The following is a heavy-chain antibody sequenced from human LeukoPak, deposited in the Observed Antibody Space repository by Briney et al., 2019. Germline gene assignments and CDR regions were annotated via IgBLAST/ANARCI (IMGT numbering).Heavy chain of an antibody. V-gene: IGHV1-46*01. D-gene: IGHD1-26*01. CDR1: GYTFTSYY. CDR3: ASDFLSGRNYFDY. Sequence: ASVKVSCKASGYTFTSYYMHWVRQAPGQGLEWRGIINPSGGSTSNAQKFQGRVTMTRDTSTSTVYMELSSLRSEDTAVYYCASDFLSGRNYFDYWGQGTLVTVSS. J-gene: IGHJ4*02. CDR2: INPSGGST.